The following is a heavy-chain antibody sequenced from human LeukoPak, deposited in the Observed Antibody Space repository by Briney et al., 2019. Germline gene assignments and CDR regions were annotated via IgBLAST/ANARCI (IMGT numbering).Heavy chain of an antibody. V-gene: IGHV1-18*04. CDR1: GYTFTSYG. CDR2: ISAYNGNT. D-gene: IGHD3-16*02. J-gene: IGHJ4*02. CDR3: ARDRDVWGSYRYCDY. Sequence: ASVKVSCKASGYTFTSYGISWVRQAPGQGLEWMGWISAYNGNTNYAQKLQGRVTMTTDTSTSTAYMELRSLRSDDTAVYYCARDRDVWGSYRYCDYWGQGTLVTVSS.